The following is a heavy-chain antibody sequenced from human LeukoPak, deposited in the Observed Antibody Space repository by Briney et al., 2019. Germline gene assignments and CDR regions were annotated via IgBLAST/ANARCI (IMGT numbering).Heavy chain of an antibody. Sequence: GGSLRLSCVASGFTFSNYGLHWVRQAPGKGLEWVAFIRYDGSSQYYADSVKGRFTISRDNSKNTLYLQMNNLRAEDSAVYYCAKDLSGYGPYWYFDLWGRGTLVTVSS. V-gene: IGHV3-30*02. J-gene: IGHJ2*01. CDR2: IRYDGSSQ. CDR1: GFTFSNYG. CDR3: AKDLSGYGPYWYFDL. D-gene: IGHD6-25*01.